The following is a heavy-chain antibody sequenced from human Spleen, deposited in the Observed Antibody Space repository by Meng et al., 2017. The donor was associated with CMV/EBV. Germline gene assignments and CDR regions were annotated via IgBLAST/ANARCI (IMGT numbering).Heavy chain of an antibody. CDR2: IDPRSGGT. D-gene: IGHD3-10*01. V-gene: IGHV1-2*06. CDR1: GYTFTSYG. CDR3: AREGGVTNAFDF. J-gene: IGHJ3*01. Sequence: QVQLVQSGAEVKKPGASVKVSCKASGYTFTSYGISWVRQAPGQGLEWLGRIDPRSGGTKYAQRFQDSVTMTRDTSISTAYMEVSRLRSDDTAVYYCAREGGVTNAFDFWGQGTMVTVSS.